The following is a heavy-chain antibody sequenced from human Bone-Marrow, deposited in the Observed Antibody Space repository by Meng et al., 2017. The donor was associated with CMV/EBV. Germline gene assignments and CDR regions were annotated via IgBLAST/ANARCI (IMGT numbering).Heavy chain of an antibody. V-gene: IGHV4-39*01. Sequence: GSLRLSCTVSGGSISSSSYYWGWIRQPPGKGLEWIGSIYYSGSTYYNPSLKGRVTISVDTSKNQFSLKLSSVTAADTAVYYCARHAPMIVVVITLEWFDPWGQGTLVAVSS. CDR2: IYYSGST. CDR3: ARHAPMIVVVITLEWFDP. J-gene: IGHJ5*02. CDR1: GGSISSSSYY. D-gene: IGHD3-22*01.